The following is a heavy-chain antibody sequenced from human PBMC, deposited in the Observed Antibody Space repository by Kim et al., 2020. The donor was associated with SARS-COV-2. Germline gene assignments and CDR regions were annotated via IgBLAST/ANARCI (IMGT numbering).Heavy chain of an antibody. CDR2: MNPNSGNT. CDR1: GYSFTSYD. Sequence: ASVKVSCKASGYSFTSYDINWVRQATGQGLEWMGWMNPNSGNTGYAQKFQGRVTMTRNTSIGTAYMELSSLRSDDTAVYYCARDWRKGREDAFDIWGQGTMVIVSS. D-gene: IGHD1-26*01. V-gene: IGHV1-8*01. CDR3: ARDWRKGREDAFDI. J-gene: IGHJ3*02.